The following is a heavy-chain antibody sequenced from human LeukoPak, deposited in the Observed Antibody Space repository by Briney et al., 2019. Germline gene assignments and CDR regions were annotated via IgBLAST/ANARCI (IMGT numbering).Heavy chain of an antibody. V-gene: IGHV3-33*01. CDR2: IWYGGSNK. CDR3: ARRRIAAAGPNDY. J-gene: IGHJ4*02. Sequence: PGGSLRLSCAASGFTFSSYGMHWVRQAPGKGLEWVAVIWYGGSNKYYADSVKGRFTISRDNSKNTLYLQMNSLRAEDTAVYYCARRRIAAAGPNDYWGQGTLITVSS. CDR1: GFTFSSYG. D-gene: IGHD6-13*01.